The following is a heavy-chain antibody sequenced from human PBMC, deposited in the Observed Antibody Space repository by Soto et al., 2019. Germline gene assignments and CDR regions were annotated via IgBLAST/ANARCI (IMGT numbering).Heavy chain of an antibody. Sequence: VASVKVSCKASGYTFTHYYIHWVRQAPGQGLEWMGIINPNGGSTTYAQKFLAGFTMTRDTSTSTVYMELSSLRSEDSAVYYCATSVNSAMAFDYWGQGTLVTVSS. CDR2: INPNGGST. J-gene: IGHJ4*02. D-gene: IGHD5-18*01. CDR1: GYTFTHYY. V-gene: IGHV1-46*01. CDR3: ATSVNSAMAFDY.